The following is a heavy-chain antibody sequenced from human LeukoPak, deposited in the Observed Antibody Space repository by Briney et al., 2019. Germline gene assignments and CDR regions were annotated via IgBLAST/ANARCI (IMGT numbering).Heavy chain of an antibody. CDR1: GGSISSGGYY. CDR3: ARAVRGGELLGHSYSGMDV. Sequence: SETLSLTCTVSGGSISSGGYYWSWIRQHPGTGPEWLGYIYYSGSTYYNPSLKSRVTISVDTSKNQFSLKLSSVTAADTAVYYCARAVRGGELLGHSYSGMDVWGQGTTVTVSS. J-gene: IGHJ6*02. CDR2: IYYSGST. D-gene: IGHD1-26*01. V-gene: IGHV4-31*03.